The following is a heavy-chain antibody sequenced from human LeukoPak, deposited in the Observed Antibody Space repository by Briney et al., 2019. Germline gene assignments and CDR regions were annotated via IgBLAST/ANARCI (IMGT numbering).Heavy chain of an antibody. V-gene: IGHV3-21*01. CDR2: ISSSSSYI. J-gene: IGHJ4*02. Sequence: PGGSLRLSCAASGFTFSSYSMNWVRQAPGKGLEWVSSISSSSSYIYYADSVKGRFTISRDNAKTSLYLQMNSLRDEDTAIYYCAREALSGRGLDYWGQGTLVTVSS. D-gene: IGHD3-3*01. CDR3: AREALSGRGLDY. CDR1: GFTFSSYS.